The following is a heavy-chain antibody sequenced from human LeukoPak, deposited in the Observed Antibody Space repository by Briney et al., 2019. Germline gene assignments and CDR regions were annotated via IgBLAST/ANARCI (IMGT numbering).Heavy chain of an antibody. CDR3: ARRGLVAWRSWFDP. V-gene: IGHV4-38-2*02. CDR2: IYHSGTT. J-gene: IGHJ5*02. Sequence: SETLSLTCTVSGYSISSGYFWGWIRQPPGKGLEWIGNIYHSGTTYYNPSLESRVTISVDTSKNQFSLKVNPVTAADTAVYYCARRGLVAWRSWFDPWGQGTLVTVSS. CDR1: GYSISSGYF. D-gene: IGHD5-12*01.